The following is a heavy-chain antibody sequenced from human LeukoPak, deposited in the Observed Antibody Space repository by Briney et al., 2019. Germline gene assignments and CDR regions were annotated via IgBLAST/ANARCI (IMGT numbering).Heavy chain of an antibody. CDR2: IKQDGSEK. J-gene: IGHJ4*02. CDR1: GFTFSSYW. CDR3: ARANMIAAAGH. D-gene: IGHD6-13*01. Sequence: GGSLRLSCAAAGFTFSSYWMSWVRQVPGKGLEWVASIKQDGSEKYYVDSVKGRLTISRDNAKNSLYLQMNSLRAEDPAVYYCARANMIAAAGHWGQGTLVTVSS. V-gene: IGHV3-7*04.